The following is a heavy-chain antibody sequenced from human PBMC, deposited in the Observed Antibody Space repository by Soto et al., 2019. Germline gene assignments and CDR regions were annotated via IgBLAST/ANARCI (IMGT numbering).Heavy chain of an antibody. CDR3: ATLTYCSSASCPNYYYVMDV. Sequence: LRLSCAASGFTFTTYSLTWVRQGPGKGLEWVASIGSSSNYIYYADSVKGRFTISRDNAKNSLFLQMNSLRAEDTAVYYCATLTYCSSASCPNYYYVMDVWGQGTTVTVSS. D-gene: IGHD2-2*01. J-gene: IGHJ6*02. V-gene: IGHV3-21*06. CDR1: GFTFTTYS. CDR2: IGSSSNYI.